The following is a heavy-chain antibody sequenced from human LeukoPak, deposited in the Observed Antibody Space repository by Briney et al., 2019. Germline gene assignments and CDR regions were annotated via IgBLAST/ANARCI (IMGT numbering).Heavy chain of an antibody. CDR2: INHSGST. CDR1: GGSFSGYY. CDR3: ARGTPIYDYVWGSYRYKTPFDA. D-gene: IGHD3-16*02. J-gene: IGHJ4*02. V-gene: IGHV4-34*01. Sequence: SETLSLTCAVYGGSFSGYYWSWIRQPPGKGLEWIGEINHSGSTNYNPSLKSRVTISVDASKNQFSLKLSSVTAADTAVYYCARGTPIYDYVWGSYRYKTPFDAWGQETLVTVSS.